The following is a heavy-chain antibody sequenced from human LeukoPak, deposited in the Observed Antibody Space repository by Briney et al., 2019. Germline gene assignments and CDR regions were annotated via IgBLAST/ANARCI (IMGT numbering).Heavy chain of an antibody. CDR1: GYSISSSNW. D-gene: IGHD3-22*01. CDR3: ARKRSDYYDSSGYLGAFDI. CDR2: IYYSGSI. Sequence: SETLSLTCAVSGYSISSSNWWWWIRPPPGKALEGFGYIYYSGSIYYNPSLKSRVTMSVDTSENQFSLKLSSVTAVDTAVYYCARKRSDYYDSSGYLGAFDIWGQGTMVTVPS. J-gene: IGHJ3*02. V-gene: IGHV4-28*05.